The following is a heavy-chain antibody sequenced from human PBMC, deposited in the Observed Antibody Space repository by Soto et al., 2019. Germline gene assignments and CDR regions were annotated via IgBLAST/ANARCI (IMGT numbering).Heavy chain of an antibody. Sequence: GGSLRLSCAASGFTFSTYWMNWVRQAPGKGLEWVANIKQDGSEKYYVDSVKGRFTISRDNAKNSLYLQMNSLRAEDTAVYYCAREDNRVLRFDPWGQGTLVTVSS. CDR1: GFTFSTYW. CDR3: AREDNRVLRFDP. CDR2: IKQDGSEK. J-gene: IGHJ5*02. V-gene: IGHV3-7*01.